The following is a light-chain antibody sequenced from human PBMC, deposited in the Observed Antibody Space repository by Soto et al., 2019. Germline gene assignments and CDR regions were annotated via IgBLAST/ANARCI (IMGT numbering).Light chain of an antibody. CDR2: EVS. CDR3: SSYRNSSTLA. CDR1: SSDIGSYNY. J-gene: IGLJ2*01. V-gene: IGLV2-14*01. Sequence: QSALTQPASVSGSPGQSITISCTGSSSDIGSYNYVSWYQQHPGKAPKLIIYEVSNRPFGVSDRFSGSKSANTASLTISGLQTEDEANYYCSSYRNSSTLAFGGGTKVTVL.